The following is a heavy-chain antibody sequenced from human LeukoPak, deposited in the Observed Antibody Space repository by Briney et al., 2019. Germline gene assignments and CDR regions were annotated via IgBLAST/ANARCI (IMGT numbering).Heavy chain of an antibody. CDR3: AKELLLRYFDWANPGAFDI. D-gene: IGHD3-9*01. J-gene: IGHJ3*02. Sequence: GGSLRLSCAASGFTFSSYAMSWVRQAPGKGLEWVSAISGSGGSTYYADSVKGRFTISRDNSKNTLYLQMNSLRAEDTAVYYCAKELLLRYFDWANPGAFDIWGQGTMVTVSS. CDR1: GFTFSSYA. V-gene: IGHV3-23*01. CDR2: ISGSGGST.